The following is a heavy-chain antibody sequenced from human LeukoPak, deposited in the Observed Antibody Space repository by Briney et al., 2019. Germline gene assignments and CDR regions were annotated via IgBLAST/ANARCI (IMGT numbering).Heavy chain of an antibody. Sequence: ETLSLTCTGSGGSVSSGSYYWSWIRQPPGKGLEWIGYIYYSGSTNYNPSLESRVTISVDTSKSQFSLKLSSVTAADTAVYYCARASRYCSSTSCHTFDYWGQGTLVTVSS. CDR3: ARASRYCSSTSCHTFDY. CDR2: IYYSGST. D-gene: IGHD2-2*02. V-gene: IGHV4-61*01. CDR1: GGSVSSGSYY. J-gene: IGHJ4*02.